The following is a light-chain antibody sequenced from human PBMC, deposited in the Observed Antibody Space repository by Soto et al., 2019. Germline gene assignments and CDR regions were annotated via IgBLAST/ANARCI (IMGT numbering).Light chain of an antibody. J-gene: IGKJ1*01. CDR3: QQYNVYSPT. Sequence: DIQMTQSPSTLSASVGDRVTITCRASQSSSFWLAWYQQKPGKAPNLLIYDASTLQSGVPSRFSGSGSGTEFTLTISRLQPDDFATYYCQQYNVYSPTFGQGTKVEIK. CDR2: DAS. V-gene: IGKV1-5*01. CDR1: QSSSFW.